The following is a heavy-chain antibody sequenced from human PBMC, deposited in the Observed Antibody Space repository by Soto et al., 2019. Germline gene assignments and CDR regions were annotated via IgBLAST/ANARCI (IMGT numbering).Heavy chain of an antibody. V-gene: IGHV4-61*01. D-gene: IGHD4-4*01. CDR3: ARLLKTVSLDY. Sequence: PSETLSLTCTVSDGSVSSGSYYWSWIRQPPGKGLEWIGYIYYSGSTNYNPSLKSRVTISVDTSKNQFSLKLSSVTAADTAVYYCARLLKTVSLDYWGQGTLVNVSS. CDR2: IYYSGST. CDR1: DGSVSSGSYY. J-gene: IGHJ4*02.